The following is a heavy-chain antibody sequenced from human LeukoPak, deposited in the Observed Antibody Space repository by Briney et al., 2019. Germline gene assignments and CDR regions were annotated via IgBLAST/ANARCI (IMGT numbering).Heavy chain of an antibody. V-gene: IGHV3-23*01. CDR2: ITSGANT. CDR1: GFTFNTYA. D-gene: IGHD6-13*01. J-gene: IGHJ4*02. Sequence: PGGSLRLSCAASGFTFNTYAMSWVRQAPGKGLEWVSGITSGANTYYADSVKGRFTISRDNSENTLNLQMNSLRAEDTAIHYCAKARAGDITAAFNYWGQGTLVTVSS. CDR3: AKARAGDITAAFNY.